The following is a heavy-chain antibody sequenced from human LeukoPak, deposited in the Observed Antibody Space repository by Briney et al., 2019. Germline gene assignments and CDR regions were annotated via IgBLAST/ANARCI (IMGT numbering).Heavy chain of an antibody. D-gene: IGHD1-1*01. Sequence: SETLSLTCTVSGGSISSYYWSWIRQPAGKGLEWIGRIYTSGSTNYNPSLKSRVTISVDTSKNQFSLKLSSVTAADTAVYYCARDMRQQLRFYYYMDVWGKGTTVTVSS. CDR1: GGSISSYY. CDR2: IYTSGST. V-gene: IGHV4-4*07. CDR3: ARDMRQQLRFYYYMDV. J-gene: IGHJ6*03.